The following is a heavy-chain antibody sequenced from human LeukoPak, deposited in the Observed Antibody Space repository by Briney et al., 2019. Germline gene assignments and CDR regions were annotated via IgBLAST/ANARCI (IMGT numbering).Heavy chain of an antibody. D-gene: IGHD6-13*01. CDR2: INTNTGSP. J-gene: IGHJ3*02. V-gene: IGHV7-4-1*02. CDR3: ARERRSSSPGEQQLVRAFDI. Sequence: ASVKVSCKASGYTFTNYAMNWVRQAPGQGLEWMGWINTNTGSPTYAQGCTGRFVFSLDTSVSSAYLQISSLKAEDTAMYYCARERRSSSPGEQQLVRAFDIWGQGTMVTVSS. CDR1: GYTFTNYA.